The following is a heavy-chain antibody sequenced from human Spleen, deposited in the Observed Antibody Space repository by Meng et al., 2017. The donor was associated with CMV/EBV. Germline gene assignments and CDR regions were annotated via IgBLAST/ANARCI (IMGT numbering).Heavy chain of an antibody. V-gene: IGHV4-59*12. J-gene: IGHJ5*02. CDR1: GGSFSTYY. Sequence: GSLRLSCTVSGGSFSTYYWSWIRQPPGKGLEWIGYIYYSGSTNYNPSLKSRVTISVDTSKNQFSLKLSSVTAADTAVYYCAREFCSGGSCNRFDPWGQGTLVTVSS. D-gene: IGHD2-15*01. CDR2: IYYSGST. CDR3: AREFCSGGSCNRFDP.